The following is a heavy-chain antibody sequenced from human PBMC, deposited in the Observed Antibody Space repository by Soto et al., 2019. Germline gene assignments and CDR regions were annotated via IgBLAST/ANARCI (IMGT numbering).Heavy chain of an antibody. V-gene: IGHV2-5*02. CDR3: AHRVLRTVFGLVTTTAIYFDF. CDR1: GFSLTTSGVD. CDR2: IYWDDDK. Sequence: QITLNESGPTAVRPTETLTLTCRFSGFSLTTSGVDVGWIRQSPGKAPEWLALIYWDDDKRYSASLKSRLTITKDTSKNQVVLTVSDLDPTDTATYYCAHRVLRTVFGLVTTTAIYFDFWGQGTPVAVSS. J-gene: IGHJ4*02. D-gene: IGHD3-3*01.